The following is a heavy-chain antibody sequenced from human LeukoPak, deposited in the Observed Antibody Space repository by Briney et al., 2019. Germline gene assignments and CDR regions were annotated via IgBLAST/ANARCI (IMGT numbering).Heavy chain of an antibody. V-gene: IGHV4-34*01. D-gene: IGHD1-14*01. CDR1: GGSFSGYY. J-gene: IGHJ4*02. Sequence: TSSETLSLTCAVYGGSFSGYYWSWIRQPPGKGLEWIGEINHSGSTNYNPSLKSRVTISVDTSKNQFSLKLSSVTAADTAVYYCARVALRPAYHPLDYWGQGTLVTVSS. CDR3: ARVALRPAYHPLDY. CDR2: INHSGST.